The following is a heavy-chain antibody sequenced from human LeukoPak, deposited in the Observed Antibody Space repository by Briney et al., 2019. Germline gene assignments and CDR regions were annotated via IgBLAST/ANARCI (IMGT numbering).Heavy chain of an antibody. D-gene: IGHD1-26*01. Sequence: PGGSLRLSCAASGFTFSSYSMNWVRQAPGKGLEWVSSISSSSSYIYYADSVKGRFTTSRDNAKNSLYLQMNSLRAEDTAVYYCARETDSGSYYLDYWGQGTLVTVSS. J-gene: IGHJ4*02. CDR2: ISSSSSYI. V-gene: IGHV3-21*01. CDR1: GFTFSSYS. CDR3: ARETDSGSYYLDY.